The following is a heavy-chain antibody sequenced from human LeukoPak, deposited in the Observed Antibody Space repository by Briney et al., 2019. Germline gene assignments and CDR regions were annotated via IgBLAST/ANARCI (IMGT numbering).Heavy chain of an antibody. D-gene: IGHD5-12*01. J-gene: IGHJ6*03. Sequence: GGSLRLSCAASGFTFSSYSMNWVRQAPGKGLEWVSSISSSSSYIYYADSVKGRFTISRDNAKNSLYLQMNSLRAEDTAVYYCARGLTWPYYYYYMDVWGKGTTVTVSS. V-gene: IGHV3-21*01. CDR3: ARGLTWPYYYYYMDV. CDR1: GFTFSSYS. CDR2: ISSSSSYI.